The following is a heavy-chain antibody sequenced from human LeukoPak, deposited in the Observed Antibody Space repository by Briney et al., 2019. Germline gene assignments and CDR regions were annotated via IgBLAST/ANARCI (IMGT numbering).Heavy chain of an antibody. J-gene: IGHJ4*02. V-gene: IGHV4-61*02. CDR3: ARERIAAAGTLDY. D-gene: IGHD6-13*01. Sequence: TLSLTCTVSGGSISSGSYYWSWLRQPAGRGLEWIGRIYTSGSTNYNPSLKSRVTISVDTSKNQFSLKLSSVTAADTAVYYCARERIAAAGTLDYWGQGTLVTVSS. CDR1: GGSISSGSYY. CDR2: IYTSGST.